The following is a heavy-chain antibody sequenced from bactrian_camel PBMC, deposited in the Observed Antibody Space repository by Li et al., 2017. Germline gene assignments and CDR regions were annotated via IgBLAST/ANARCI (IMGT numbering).Heavy chain of an antibody. V-gene: IGHV3S40*01. J-gene: IGHJ4*01. CDR3: AARDTGLCEIMSAYNY. CDR1: GFTFSSYA. D-gene: IGHD5*01. CDR2: INSGGDST. Sequence: VQLVESGGGLVQPGGSLRLSCAASGFTFSSYAMSWVRQAPGKGLEWVSTINSGGDSTYYADSVKGRFTISLDRGENMVYLQMNSLSPEDTAMYYCAARDTGLCEIMSAYNYWGQGTQVTVS.